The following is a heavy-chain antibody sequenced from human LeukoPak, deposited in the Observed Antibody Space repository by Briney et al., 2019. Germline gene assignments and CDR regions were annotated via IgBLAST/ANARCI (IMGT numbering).Heavy chain of an antibody. CDR3: ARTIFGVVIISNYYYMDV. J-gene: IGHJ6*03. CDR1: GGSISSGGYY. D-gene: IGHD3-3*01. CDR2: IYHSGST. Sequence: PSETLSLTCTVSGGSISSGGYYWSWIRQPPGKGLEWIGYIYHSGSTYYNPSLKSRVTISVDTSKNQFSLKLSSVTAADTAVYYCARTIFGVVIISNYYYMDVWGKGTTVTVSS. V-gene: IGHV4-30-2*02.